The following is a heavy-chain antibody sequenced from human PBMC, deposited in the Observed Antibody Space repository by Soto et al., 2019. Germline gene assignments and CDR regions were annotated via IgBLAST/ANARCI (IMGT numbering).Heavy chain of an antibody. J-gene: IGHJ4*02. V-gene: IGHV1-3*01. CDR1: GYTFTSYA. Sequence: GASVKVSCKASGYTFTSYAMHWVRQAPGQRLEWMGWINAGNGNTKYSQKFQGRVTITRDTSASTAYMELSSLRSEDTAVYFCVRSSIEPRIFMYPFDYWGLGTLVTVSS. CDR3: VRSSIEPRIFMYPFDY. CDR2: INAGNGNT. D-gene: IGHD6-6*01.